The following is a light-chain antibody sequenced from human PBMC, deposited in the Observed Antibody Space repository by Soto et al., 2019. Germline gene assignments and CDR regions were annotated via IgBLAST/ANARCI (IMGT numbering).Light chain of an antibody. Sequence: EIVLTQSPGTLSLSPGERATLSCRASQSVRSTYLAWYQQKPGQAPRLLIFGVSNRAAGIPARFSGSGSGTEFTLTISSLQSEDFAVYFCQTVDKWPLFGQGTRLEIK. CDR3: QTVDKWPL. J-gene: IGKJ5*01. CDR1: QSVRSTY. CDR2: GVS. V-gene: IGKV3-20*01.